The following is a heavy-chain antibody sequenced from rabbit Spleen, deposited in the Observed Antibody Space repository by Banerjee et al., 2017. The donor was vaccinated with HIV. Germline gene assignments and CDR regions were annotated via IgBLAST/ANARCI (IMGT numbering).Heavy chain of an antibody. CDR2: IDPVFGTT. CDR1: GFTISISDW. D-gene: IGHD6-1*01. J-gene: IGHJ6*01. V-gene: IGHV1S40*01. CDR3: AREKSGNQGYDL. Sequence: QSLEESGGGLVKPGGTLTLTCKASGFTISISDWIYWVRQAPGKGLEWIGYIDPVFGTTHYASWAKGRFTISKTSSTKVTLQMTSLTVADTATYFCAREKSGNQGYDLWGPGTLVTVS.